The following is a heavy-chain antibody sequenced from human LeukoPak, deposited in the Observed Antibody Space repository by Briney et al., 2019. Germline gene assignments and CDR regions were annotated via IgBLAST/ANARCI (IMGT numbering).Heavy chain of an antibody. J-gene: IGHJ4*02. Sequence: SETLSLTCSVSGGSISSNYCSWIRQPPGRGQGWIRIITSSGSTNYSPTLKTRVSISVDTSKTQFSLKLRSGTAADTAMYYYAAGGHGSSISYFVYWGQGTLVTVSS. D-gene: IGHD1-1*01. CDR2: ITSSGST. CDR3: AAGGHGSSISYFVY. CDR1: GGSISSNY. V-gene: IGHV4-59*01.